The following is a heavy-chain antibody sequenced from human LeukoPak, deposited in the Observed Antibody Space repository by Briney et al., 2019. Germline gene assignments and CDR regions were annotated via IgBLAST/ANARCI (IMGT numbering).Heavy chain of an antibody. CDR1: GFTVSSYA. CDR3: AKGDSSGYYNWFDP. Sequence: GSLRLSCAASGFTVSSYAMSCVRQAPGKWLAWVSAISGSGGSTYYADSVKGRFTISRDNSKNTLYLQMNSLRVEDAAVYYCAKGDSSGYYNWFDPWGQGTLVTVSS. V-gene: IGHV3-23*01. CDR2: ISGSGGST. D-gene: IGHD3-22*01. J-gene: IGHJ5*02.